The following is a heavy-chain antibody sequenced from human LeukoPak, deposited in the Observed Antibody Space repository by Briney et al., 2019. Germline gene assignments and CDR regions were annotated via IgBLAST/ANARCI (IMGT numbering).Heavy chain of an antibody. D-gene: IGHD1-26*01. Sequence: GESLKISCKGSGYSFTSYWIGWVRQAPGQGLEWMGWISAYNGNTNYAQKLQGRVTMTTDTSTSTAYMELRSLRSDDTAVYYCAREGWGGSYYGSDYWGQGTLVTVSS. J-gene: IGHJ4*02. CDR1: GYSFTSYW. CDR3: AREGWGGSYYGSDY. V-gene: IGHV1-18*04. CDR2: ISAYNGNT.